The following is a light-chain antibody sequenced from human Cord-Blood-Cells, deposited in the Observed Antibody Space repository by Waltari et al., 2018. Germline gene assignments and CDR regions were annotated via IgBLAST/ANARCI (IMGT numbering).Light chain of an antibody. CDR1: SSAVGSYTL. Sequence: QSSLTHPASLSRSPGKSLTISCTGTSSAVGSYTLVSRYQQHPGKAPKLMIYEVSKRPSGVSNRFSGSKSGNTASLTISGLQAEDEADYYCCSYAGSSTFYVFGTGTKVTVL. V-gene: IGLV2-23*02. J-gene: IGLJ1*01. CDR2: EVS. CDR3: CSYAGSSTFYV.